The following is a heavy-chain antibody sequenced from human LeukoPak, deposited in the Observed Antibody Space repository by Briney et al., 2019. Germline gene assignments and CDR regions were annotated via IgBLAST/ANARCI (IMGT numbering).Heavy chain of an antibody. CDR3: ARGGQGDGYSADEAFDL. D-gene: IGHD5-24*01. V-gene: IGHV6-1*01. CDR2: TYYRSKWYN. CDR1: GDSVASNSTA. Sequence: KTSQTLSLTCVISGDSVASNSTACNWIRQSPSRGLEWLGRTYYRSKWYNDYAVSVKSRITINPDTSKNQFSLQLNSVTPEDTAVYYCARGGQGDGYSADEAFDLWGQGTMVTVS. J-gene: IGHJ3*01.